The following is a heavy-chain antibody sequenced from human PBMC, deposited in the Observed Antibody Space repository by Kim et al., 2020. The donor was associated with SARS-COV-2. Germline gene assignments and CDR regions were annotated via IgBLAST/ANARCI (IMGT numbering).Heavy chain of an antibody. CDR3: ARDRPGGNFDY. V-gene: IGHV7-4-1*02. D-gene: IGHD1-1*01. Sequence: PPYGQGFTGRFVFSLDTSVSTAYLQISSLKAEDTAVYYCARDRPGGNFDYWGQGTLVTVSS. J-gene: IGHJ4*02. CDR2: P.